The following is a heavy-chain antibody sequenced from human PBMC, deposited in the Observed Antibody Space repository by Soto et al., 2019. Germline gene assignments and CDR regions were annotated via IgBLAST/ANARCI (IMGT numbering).Heavy chain of an antibody. J-gene: IGHJ3*02. Sequence: GGSLRLSCAASGFTFSSYAMSWVRQAPGKGLEWVSAISGSVGSTYYADSVKGRFTISRDNSKNTLYLQMNSLRAEDTAVYYCAKTYYYDSSGYYLADAFDIWGQGTMVTVSS. CDR1: GFTFSSYA. CDR3: AKTYYYDSSGYYLADAFDI. V-gene: IGHV3-23*01. CDR2: ISGSVGST. D-gene: IGHD3-22*01.